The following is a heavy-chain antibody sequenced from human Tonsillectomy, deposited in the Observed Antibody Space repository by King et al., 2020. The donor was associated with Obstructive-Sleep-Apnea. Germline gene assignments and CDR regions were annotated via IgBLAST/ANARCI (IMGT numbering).Heavy chain of an antibody. CDR1: GFTFTDYA. V-gene: IGHV3-33*01. CDR2: IWHDESDN. Sequence: QLVESGGGVVQPGGSLSLSCAASGFTFTDYAMHWVRQAPGKGLEWVALIWHDESDNYYADSVTGRFTISRDNLRNTLYLQMNSLRGDDTAVYYCARGGVRFFDWPLDFWGHGTLVTVSS. D-gene: IGHD3-9*01. J-gene: IGHJ4*01. CDR3: ARGGVRFFDWPLDF.